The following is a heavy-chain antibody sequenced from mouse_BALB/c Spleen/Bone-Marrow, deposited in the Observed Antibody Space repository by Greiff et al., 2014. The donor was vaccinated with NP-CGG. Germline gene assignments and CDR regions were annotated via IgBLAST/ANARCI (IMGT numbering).Heavy chain of an antibody. CDR2: INPSTGYT. CDR1: GYTFTIYW. V-gene: IGHV1-7*01. CDR3: ARYGGRSYDGFAY. Sequence: QVHVKQSGAELAKPGASVKMSCKASGYTFTIYWMHWVKQRPGQGLEWIGYINPSTGYTEYNQKFKDKATLTADKSSSTAYMQLSSLTSEDSAVYYCARYGGRSYDGFAYWGQGLWSLSLQ. J-gene: IGHJ3*01. D-gene: IGHD2-12*01.